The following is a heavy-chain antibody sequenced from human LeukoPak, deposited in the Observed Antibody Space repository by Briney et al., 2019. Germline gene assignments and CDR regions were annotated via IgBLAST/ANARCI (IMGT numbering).Heavy chain of an antibody. CDR2: TYYSSNYYN. Sequence: SQTLSLTCTISGDSVSSYSATWNWITQSPSRGLEWLRRTYYSSNYYNDYARSVTIRITINPDKSKKQLSLQLNSVTPGDAAVYYCARGGDRPGLYYYYGMDVWGQGTTVTVSS. CDR3: ARGGDRPGLYYYYGMDV. D-gene: IGHD3-16*01. V-gene: IGHV6-1*01. CDR1: GDSVSSYSAT. J-gene: IGHJ6*02.